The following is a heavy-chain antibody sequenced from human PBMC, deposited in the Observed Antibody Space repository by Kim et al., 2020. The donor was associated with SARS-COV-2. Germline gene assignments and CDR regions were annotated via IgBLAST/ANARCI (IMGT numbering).Heavy chain of an antibody. J-gene: IGHJ2*01. CDR3: ARHLRNWYFDL. CDR2: T. V-gene: IGHV4-39*01. Sequence: THHTPSLKGRVTISVATSKKQFSLRLSSVTAADAAVYYCARHLRNWYFDLWGRGTLVTVSS.